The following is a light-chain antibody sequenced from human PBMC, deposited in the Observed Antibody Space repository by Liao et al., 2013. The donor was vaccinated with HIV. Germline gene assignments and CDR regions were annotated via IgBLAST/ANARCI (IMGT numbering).Light chain of an antibody. J-gene: IGLJ2*01. Sequence: SYELTQPPSVSVAPGKTATITCGGHSIGSKSVHWYQQRPGQAPVVVIHYDSARPSGIPERFSGSNSVNTATLTISGTQPTDEADYYCQAWDRNTAIFGGGTKPDRP. V-gene: IGLV3-21*01. CDR3: QAWDRNTAI. CDR2: YDS. CDR1: SIGSKS.